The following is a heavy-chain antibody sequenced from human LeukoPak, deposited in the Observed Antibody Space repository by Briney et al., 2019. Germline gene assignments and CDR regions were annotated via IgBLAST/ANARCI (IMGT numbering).Heavy chain of an antibody. CDR3: ASLWYYYGSGSYSSPLDY. CDR2: ISGSGGST. V-gene: IGHV3-23*01. D-gene: IGHD3-10*01. Sequence: GGSLRLSCAASGFTFSSYAMSWVRQAPGKGLEWVSAISGSGGSTYYADSVKGRSTISRDNSKNTLYLQMNSLRAEDTAVYYCASLWYYYGSGSYSSPLDYWGQGTLVTVSS. CDR1: GFTFSSYA. J-gene: IGHJ4*02.